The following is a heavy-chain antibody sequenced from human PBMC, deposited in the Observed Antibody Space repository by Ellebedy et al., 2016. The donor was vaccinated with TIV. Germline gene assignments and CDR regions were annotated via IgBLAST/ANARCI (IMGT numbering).Heavy chain of an antibody. Sequence: MPSETLSLTCTVSGGSISSGSDFWGWIRQPPGTGREWIGSIHYRGRTDYHPSLKSRLTISVDTSKNQFSLRLTSVTAADTAVYYCERHRSIHGPGFPFDSWGQGVLVTVSS. V-gene: IGHV4-39*01. CDR2: IHYRGRT. J-gene: IGHJ4*02. D-gene: IGHD3-16*02. CDR1: GGSISSGSDF. CDR3: ERHRSIHGPGFPFDS.